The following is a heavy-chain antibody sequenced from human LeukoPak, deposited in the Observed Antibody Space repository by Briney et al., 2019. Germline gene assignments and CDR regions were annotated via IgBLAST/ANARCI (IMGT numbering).Heavy chain of an antibody. J-gene: IGHJ4*02. Sequence: SVKVSCKASLGTSSSYAISWVRQAPGPGLEWMGGIIPIFGTANYAQKFQGRVTITTDESTSTAYMELSRLRSEDTAVYYCARGHRERPRAVAGTGEDYWGQGTLVTVSS. CDR3: ARGHRERPRAVAGTGEDY. D-gene: IGHD6-19*01. V-gene: IGHV1-69*05. CDR1: LGTSSSYA. CDR2: IIPIFGTA.